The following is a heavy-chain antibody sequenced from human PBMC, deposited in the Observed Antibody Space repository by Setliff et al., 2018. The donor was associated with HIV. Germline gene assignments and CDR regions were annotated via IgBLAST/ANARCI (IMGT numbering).Heavy chain of an antibody. CDR1: GGSITNYY. V-gene: IGHV4-59*08. CDR3: ARLQDSSGYYRY. CDR2: IYYSGTT. J-gene: IGHJ4*02. D-gene: IGHD3-22*01. Sequence: SETLSLTCTVSGGSITNYYWSWIRQPPGKGLEWIGYIYYSGTTNYNPSLRSRVTISVDTSKNQFSLKLSSVTAADTAVYYCARLQDSSGYYRYWGQGTLVTVSS.